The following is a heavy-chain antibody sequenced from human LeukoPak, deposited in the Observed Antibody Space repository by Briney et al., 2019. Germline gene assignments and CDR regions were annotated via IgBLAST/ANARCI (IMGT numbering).Heavy chain of an antibody. CDR2: INHSGST. D-gene: IGHD3-3*01. J-gene: IGHJ4*02. V-gene: IGHV4-34*01. CDR3: ARGWSNYDFWSGYYTRTFDY. Sequence: SETLSLTCAVYGGSFSGYYWSWIRQPPGKGLEWIGEINHSGSTNYNPSLKNRVTISVDTSKNQFSLKLSSVTAADTAVYYCARGWSNYDFWSGYYTRTFDYWGQGTLVTVSS. CDR1: GGSFSGYY.